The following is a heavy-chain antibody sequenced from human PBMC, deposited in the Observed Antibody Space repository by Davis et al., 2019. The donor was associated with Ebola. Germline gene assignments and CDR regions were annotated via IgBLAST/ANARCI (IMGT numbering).Heavy chain of an antibody. CDR1: SGSISSSSYY. J-gene: IGHJ4*02. CDR3: ARDVSY. CDR2: IYYSGST. V-gene: IGHV4-61*05. Sequence: SETLSLTCTVSSGSISSSSYYWGWIRQPPGKGLEWIGYIYYSGSTNYNPSLKSRVTISVDTSKNQFSLKLSSVTAADTAVYYCARDVSYWGQGTLVTVSS.